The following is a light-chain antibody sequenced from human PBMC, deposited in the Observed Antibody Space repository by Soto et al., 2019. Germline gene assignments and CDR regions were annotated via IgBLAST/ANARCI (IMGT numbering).Light chain of an antibody. CDR3: QQRSNWPSLT. CDR1: QLISNY. CDR2: DAS. V-gene: IGKV3-11*01. Sequence: ELMLTQSPATLSLSPGETATLSCRANQLISNYLAWYQQKPGQAPRLLIYDASNRATGIPARFSGSGSGTDFTLTISSLEPEDFAVYYCQQRSNWPSLTFGGGTKVDIK. J-gene: IGKJ4*01.